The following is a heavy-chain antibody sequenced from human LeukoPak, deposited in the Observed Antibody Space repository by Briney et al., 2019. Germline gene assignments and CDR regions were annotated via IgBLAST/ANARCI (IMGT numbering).Heavy chain of an antibody. J-gene: IGHJ5*02. CDR3: ARTVVAGMTRWFDP. V-gene: IGHV4-31*03. Sequence: SQTLSLTCTVSGGSISSGGYYWSWIRQHPGKGLEWIGYIYYSGSTYYNPSLKSRVTISVDTSKNQFSLKLSSVTAADTAVYYCARTVVAGMTRWFDPWGQGTLVTVSS. CDR1: GGSISSGGYY. D-gene: IGHD2-15*01. CDR2: IYYSGST.